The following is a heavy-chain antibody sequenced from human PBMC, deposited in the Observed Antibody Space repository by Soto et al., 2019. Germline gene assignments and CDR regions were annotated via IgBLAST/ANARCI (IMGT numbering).Heavy chain of an antibody. CDR1: GFSFSSYG. CDR3: AKRSPVSTYYFDY. V-gene: IGHV3-23*01. Sequence: EVQLLESGGDLVQPGGSLRLSCAASGFSFSSYGMSWVRQAPGKGLEWVSSISGGGGTTYYADSVKGRVTISRDNSKNTLYLQMNSLKVEDTAVYYCAKRSPVSTYYFDYWGQGTLVTVSS. CDR2: ISGGGGTT. J-gene: IGHJ4*02.